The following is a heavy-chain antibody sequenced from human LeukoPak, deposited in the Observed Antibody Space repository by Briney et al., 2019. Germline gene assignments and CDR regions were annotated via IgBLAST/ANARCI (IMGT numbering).Heavy chain of an antibody. CDR1: GGSISSGGYS. J-gene: IGHJ2*01. CDR2: IYYSGNT. Sequence: SQTLSLTCAVSGGSISSGGYSWSWIRQPPGKGLEWIGYIYYSGNTYYNPSLKSRVTISVDTSKNQFSLKLTSVTAADTAVYYCARGYDGSGYYYRNWYFDLWGRGTLVTVSS. V-gene: IGHV4-30-4*07. CDR3: ARGYDGSGYYYRNWYFDL. D-gene: IGHD3-22*01.